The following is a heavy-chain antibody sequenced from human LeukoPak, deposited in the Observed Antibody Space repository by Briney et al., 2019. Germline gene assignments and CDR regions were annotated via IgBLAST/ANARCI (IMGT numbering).Heavy chain of an antibody. D-gene: IGHD2-2*02. CDR3: VRYCSSTSCYTNDAFDI. Sequence: PGGSLRLSCAASGFTFSSYGMHWVRQAPGKGLEWVAFIRYDGSNKYYADSVKGRFTISRDNSKNTLYLQMNSLRAEDTAVYYCVRYCSSTSCYTNDAFDIWGQGTMVTVSS. J-gene: IGHJ3*02. CDR1: GFTFSSYG. CDR2: IRYDGSNK. V-gene: IGHV3-30*02.